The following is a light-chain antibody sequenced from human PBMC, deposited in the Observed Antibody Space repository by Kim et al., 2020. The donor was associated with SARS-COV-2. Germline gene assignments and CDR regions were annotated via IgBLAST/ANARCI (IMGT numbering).Light chain of an antibody. CDR1: KLGDKY. CDR3: QAWDSSTGV. V-gene: IGLV3-1*01. Sequence: VSPGQTASITCSGDKLGDKYACWYQQKPGQSPVLVIYQDSKRPSGIPERFSGSDSGNTATLTISGTQAMDEADYYCQAWDSSTGVFGGGTQLTVL. CDR2: QDS. J-gene: IGLJ2*01.